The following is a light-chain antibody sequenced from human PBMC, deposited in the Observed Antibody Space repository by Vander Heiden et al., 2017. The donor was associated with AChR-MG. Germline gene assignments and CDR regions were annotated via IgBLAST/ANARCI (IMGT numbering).Light chain of an antibody. CDR3: QVWDDSRDHVI. V-gene: IGLV3-21*04. J-gene: IGLJ2*01. Sequence: SYVLTQPPSVSVAPGKTARITCGGNNIGSKSVHWHQQKPGQAPVLVIYYDSDRPSGIPERFSGSNSGSTATLTISRVEAGDEADYYCQVWDDSRDHVIFGGGTKLTVL. CDR2: YDS. CDR1: NIGSKS.